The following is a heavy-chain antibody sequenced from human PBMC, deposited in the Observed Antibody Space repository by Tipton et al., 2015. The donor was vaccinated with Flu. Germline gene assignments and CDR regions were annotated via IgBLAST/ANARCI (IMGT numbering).Heavy chain of an antibody. V-gene: IGHV1-18*01. Sequence: QLVQSGAEVKKPGASVKVSCKTSGYTFTSYGINWVRQAPGQGLEWMGWISPYNGNTNYGQKFQGRVTMTTDTSTSTAYMELRSLRSDDRAVCFWARDRYFYDRGGFYSPDYWGQGTLVTVSS. CDR1: GYTFTSYG. CDR3: ARDRYFYDRGGFYSPDY. J-gene: IGHJ4*02. CDR2: ISPYNGNT. D-gene: IGHD3-22*01.